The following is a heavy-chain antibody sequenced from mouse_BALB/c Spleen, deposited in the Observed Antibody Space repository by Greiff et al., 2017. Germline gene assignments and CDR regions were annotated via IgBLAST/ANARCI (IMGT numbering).Heavy chain of an antibody. CDR2: INPSNGGT. J-gene: IGHJ4*01. Sequence: QVQLQQSGAELVKPGASVKLSCTASGYTFTSYYMYWVKQRPGQGLEWIGEINPSNGGTNFNEKFKSKATLTVDKSSSTAYMQLSSLTSEDSAVYYCTRSGDYYAMDYWGQGTSVTVSS. CDR1: GYTFTSYY. D-gene: IGHD3-1*01. CDR3: TRSGDYYAMDY. V-gene: IGHV1S81*02.